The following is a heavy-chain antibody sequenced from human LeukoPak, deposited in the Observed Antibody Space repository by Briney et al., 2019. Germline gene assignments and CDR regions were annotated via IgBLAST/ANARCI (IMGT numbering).Heavy chain of an antibody. D-gene: IGHD1-26*01. V-gene: IGHV1-69*08. CDR1: GGTLNSHI. CDR3: TRVNLRGSQYNWFDP. J-gene: IGHJ5*02. Sequence: GSSVTVSCKTSGGTLNSHIFSWVRQAPGQGLEWMGKITPIIDTAKYSQKFQGRVTITADKSTTTVYMELSSLKSGDTAVYYCTRVNLRGSQYNWFDPWGQGTLVTVSS. CDR2: ITPIIDTA.